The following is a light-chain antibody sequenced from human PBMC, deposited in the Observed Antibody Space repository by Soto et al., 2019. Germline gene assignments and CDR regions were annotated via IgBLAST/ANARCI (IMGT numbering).Light chain of an antibody. CDR2: HAS. CDR3: QQYNSYSGT. J-gene: IGKJ1*01. CDR1: QSISSW. V-gene: IGKV1-5*01. Sequence: DIEMTQSPSTLSASVGDRVTISCRASQSISSWLAWYQQKPGRAPDLLIFHASSLESGVPSRFSGSGSGTEFTLTISSLQPEDFATYYCQQYNSYSGTFGPGTKV.